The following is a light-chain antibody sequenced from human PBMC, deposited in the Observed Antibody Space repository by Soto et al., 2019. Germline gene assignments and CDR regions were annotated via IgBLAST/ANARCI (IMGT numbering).Light chain of an antibody. J-gene: IGLJ2*01. CDR1: SSNIESNY. V-gene: IGLV1-47*01. CDR3: AAWDDSLSVVV. CDR2: RNN. Sequence: QSVLTQPPSASGTPGQRVTISCSGSSSNIESNYVYWYQQLPGTAPKLLIYRNNQRPSGVPDRFSGSKSGTSASLAISGLRSEDEADYYCAAWDDSLSVVVFGGGTKVTVL.